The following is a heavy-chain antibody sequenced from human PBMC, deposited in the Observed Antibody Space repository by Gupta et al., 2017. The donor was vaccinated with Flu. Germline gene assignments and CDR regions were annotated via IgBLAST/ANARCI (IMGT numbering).Heavy chain of an antibody. J-gene: IGHJ4*02. CDR1: GFTVSGSA. CDR2: IRTKPNNYAT. D-gene: IGHD2-8*01. CDR3: TSHVMVPGGVGDY. V-gene: IGHV3-73*02. Sequence: EVQLLESGGGLVQPGRSLKLSCAASGFTVSGSAMHWVRQAPGKGLEWVARIRTKPNNYATVYAASVNGRFTISRDDSKNTAYLQMNSLKIEDTAVYYCTSHVMVPGGVGDYWGQGTLVTVSS.